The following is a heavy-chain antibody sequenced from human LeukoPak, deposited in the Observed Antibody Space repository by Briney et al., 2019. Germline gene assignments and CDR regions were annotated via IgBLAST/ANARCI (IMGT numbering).Heavy chain of an antibody. CDR2: ISYDGSTE. CDR1: GFTFSNFG. V-gene: IGHV3-30*18. Sequence: GQSLRLSCAASGFTFSNFGMHWVRQAPGKGPERVAIISYDGSTEHYADSVKGRFTISRDNSRNTLYLQMNSLRAEDTAVYYCAKDPGFLEWLFYYFDYWGQGTLVTVSS. J-gene: IGHJ4*02. D-gene: IGHD3-3*01. CDR3: AKDPGFLEWLFYYFDY.